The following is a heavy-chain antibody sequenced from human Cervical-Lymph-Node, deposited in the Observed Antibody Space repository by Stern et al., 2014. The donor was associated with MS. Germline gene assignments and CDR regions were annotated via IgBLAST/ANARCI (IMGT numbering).Heavy chain of an antibody. D-gene: IGHD2-2*02. V-gene: IGHV1-69*01. Sequence: VQLVESGAEVKKPGSSVKISCKASGGTFNVYAINWLRQAPGQGLEWMGGVIPILGKANYAQKFQGRVTIAADESTRTTAMQLSSLRSNDTAVYYCARDGRHTYTYALDFWGQGTTVTVSS. J-gene: IGHJ6*02. CDR1: GGTFNVYA. CDR2: VIPILGKA. CDR3: ARDGRHTYTYALDF.